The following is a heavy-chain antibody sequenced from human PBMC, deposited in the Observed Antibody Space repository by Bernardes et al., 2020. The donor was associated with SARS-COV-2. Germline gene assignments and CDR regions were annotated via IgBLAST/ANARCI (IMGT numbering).Heavy chain of an antibody. CDR2: ISGSGGST. Sequence: VGSLRLSCAASGFTFSSYAMSWVRQAPGKGLEWVSAISGSGGSTYYADSVKGRFTISRDNSKNTLYLQMNSLRAEDTAVYYCARVSGGSWEFDYWGQGTLVTVSS. CDR1: GFTFSSYA. V-gene: IGHV3-23*01. D-gene: IGHD2-15*01. J-gene: IGHJ4*02. CDR3: ARVSGGSWEFDY.